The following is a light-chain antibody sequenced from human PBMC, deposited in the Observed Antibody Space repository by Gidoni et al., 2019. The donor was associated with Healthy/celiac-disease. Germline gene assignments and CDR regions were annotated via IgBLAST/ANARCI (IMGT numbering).Light chain of an antibody. J-gene: IGKJ5*01. CDR3: QRRNSYPIT. V-gene: IGKV1-9*01. CDR2: AAS. Sequence: DIQSTSSPSLLFASVAARVTSTSRASHGIRSYLAWYQQKPGQAPKLLIYAASTLQSGVPSRFSGSGAGTDFTLTISSLQPEDFASYYYQRRNSYPITFGQGTRLEIK. CDR1: HGIRSY.